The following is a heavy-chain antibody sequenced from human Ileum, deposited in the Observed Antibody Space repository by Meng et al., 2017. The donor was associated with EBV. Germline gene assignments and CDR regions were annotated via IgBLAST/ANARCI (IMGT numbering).Heavy chain of an antibody. CDR1: GGTFGSFP. D-gene: IGHD4-17*01. CDR2: ITPIFGTA. Sequence: QVELVQAGPEGKKPGSSVKVSCKTSGGTFGSFPISWVRQAPGQGPEWMGGITPIFGTAKYAQKFQGRVTITADESTSTTYMELNSLTSDDTAVYYCSHDLAAVTPDRDYWGQGTLVTVSS. V-gene: IGHV1-69*01. CDR3: SHDLAAVTPDRDY. J-gene: IGHJ4*02.